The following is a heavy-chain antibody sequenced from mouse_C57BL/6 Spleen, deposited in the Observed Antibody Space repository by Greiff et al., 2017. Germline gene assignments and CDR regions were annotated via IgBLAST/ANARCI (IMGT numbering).Heavy chain of an antibody. J-gene: IGHJ4*01. Sequence: QVQLKQPGAELVKPGASVKLSCKASGYTFTSYWMQWVKQRPGQGLEWIGEIDPSDSYTNYNQKFKGKATLTVDTSSSTAYMQLSSLTSEDSAVYYCARGRIYYYGSSYDAMDYWGQGTSVTVSS. CDR1: GYTFTSYW. CDR2: IDPSDSYT. V-gene: IGHV1-50*01. D-gene: IGHD1-1*01. CDR3: ARGRIYYYGSSYDAMDY.